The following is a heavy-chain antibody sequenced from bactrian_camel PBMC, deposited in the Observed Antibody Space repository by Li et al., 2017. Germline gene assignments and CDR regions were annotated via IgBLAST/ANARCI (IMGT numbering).Heavy chain of an antibody. CDR3: TTIRHCTGIADFLY. CDR1: GDTIGRYC. V-gene: IGHV3S55*01. D-gene: IGHD2*01. CDR2: IESDGST. J-gene: IGHJ6*01. Sequence: HVQLVESGGGSVQAGGSLRLSCKASGDTIGRYCMGWFRQIPDKEREAVAGIESDGSTSYANSVKGRFTISKDNAKNALYLQMNSLKPEDTAMYYCTTIRHCTGIADFLYWAQGTQVTVS.